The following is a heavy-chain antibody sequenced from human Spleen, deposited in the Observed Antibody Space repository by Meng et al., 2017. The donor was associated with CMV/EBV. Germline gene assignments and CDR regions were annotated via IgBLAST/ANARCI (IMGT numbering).Heavy chain of an antibody. CDR3: AKIGGYCSNTNCYIRYGLDV. J-gene: IGHJ6*02. Sequence: GGSLRLSCAASGFTFGDYAMSWVRQAPGKGLEWVSGISGSGIGRYYAGSVKGRFTISRDNSKNTLFLQMSSLRADDTAVYYCAKIGGYCSNTNCYIRYGLDVWGQGTAVTVSS. CDR1: GFTFGDYA. D-gene: IGHD2-2*01. CDR2: ISGSGIGR. V-gene: IGHV3-23*01.